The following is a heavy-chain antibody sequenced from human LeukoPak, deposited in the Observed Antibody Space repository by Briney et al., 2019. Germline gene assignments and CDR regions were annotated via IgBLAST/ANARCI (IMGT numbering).Heavy chain of an antibody. J-gene: IGHJ4*02. CDR2: MNPNSGNT. D-gene: IGHD3-10*01. Sequence: ASVKVSCKASGFTLIGHYMYWMRQAPGQGLEWMGWMNPNSGNTGYAQKFQGRVTMTRNTSISTAYMELSSLRSEDTAVYYCARGRRFGEFDYWGQGTLVTVSS. CDR3: ARGRRFGEFDY. CDR1: GFTLIGHY. V-gene: IGHV1-8*02.